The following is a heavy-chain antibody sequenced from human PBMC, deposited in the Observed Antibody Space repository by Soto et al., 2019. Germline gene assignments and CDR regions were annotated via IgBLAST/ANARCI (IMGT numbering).Heavy chain of an antibody. D-gene: IGHD1-26*01. J-gene: IGHJ4*02. V-gene: IGHV3-48*03. CDR2: ISSSASMT. Sequence: PGGSLRLSCAASGFTFDNYEMNWVRQAPGKGLEWVSYISSSASMTFYAGSVKGRFTISRDNAKNSLYLQMNSLRAEDTAVYYCAKEATNINSFDYWGQGTLVTVSS. CDR1: GFTFDNYE. CDR3: AKEATNINSFDY.